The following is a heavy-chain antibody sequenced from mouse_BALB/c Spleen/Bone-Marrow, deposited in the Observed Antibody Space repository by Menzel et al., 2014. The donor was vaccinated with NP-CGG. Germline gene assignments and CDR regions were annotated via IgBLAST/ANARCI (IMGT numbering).Heavy chain of an antibody. CDR2: ISDGGSYT. J-gene: IGHJ3*01. CDR3: ARDYDYDPAWFAY. V-gene: IGHV5-4*02. Sequence: EVKLVESGGGLVKPGGSLKLSCAASGLTFSDYYMYWVRQTPEKRLEWVATISDGGSYTYYPDSVKGRFTISRDNAKNNLYLQMSSLKSEDTAMYYCARDYDYDPAWFAYWGQGTLVTVSA. D-gene: IGHD2-4*01. CDR1: GLTFSDYY.